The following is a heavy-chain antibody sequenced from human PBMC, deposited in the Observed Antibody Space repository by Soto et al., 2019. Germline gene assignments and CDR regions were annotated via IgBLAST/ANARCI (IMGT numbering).Heavy chain of an antibody. CDR1: GFTFSSYA. CDR3: AKDPGFNYDILTGQEAYYYYGMDV. CDR2: ISGSGGST. D-gene: IGHD3-9*01. V-gene: IGHV3-23*01. J-gene: IGHJ6*02. Sequence: GGSLRLSCAASGFTFSSYAMSWVRQAPGKGLEWVSAISGSGGSTYYADSVKGRFTISRDNSKNTLYLQMNSLRAEDTAVYYCAKDPGFNYDILTGQEAYYYYGMDVWGQGTTVTVSS.